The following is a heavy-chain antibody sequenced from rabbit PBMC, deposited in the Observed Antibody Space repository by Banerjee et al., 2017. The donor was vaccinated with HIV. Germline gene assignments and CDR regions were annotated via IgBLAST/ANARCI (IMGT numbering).Heavy chain of an antibody. Sequence: QSLEESGGDLVKPGTSLTLTCTASGFSFSSGYDMCWVRQAPGKGLEWIGYIYTSNGNTWYANWVNGRFTISKTSSTTVTLQMTSLTAADTATYFCARDSGDGWAFNLWGQGTLVTVS. CDR2: IYTSNGNT. CDR3: ARDSGDGWAFNL. CDR1: GFSFSSGYD. D-gene: IGHD2-1*01. J-gene: IGHJ4*01. V-gene: IGHV1S40*01.